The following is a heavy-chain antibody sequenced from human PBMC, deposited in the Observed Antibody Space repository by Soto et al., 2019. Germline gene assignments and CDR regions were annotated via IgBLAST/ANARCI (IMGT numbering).Heavy chain of an antibody. CDR1: GYTFTGYY. CDR3: ARALGYDFWSGLSSGYYGMDV. Sequence: ASVKVSCKASGYTFTGYYMHWVRQAPGQGLEWMGWINPNSGGTNYEQKFQGWVTMTRDTSISTAYMELSRLRSDDTAVYYCARALGYDFWSGLSSGYYGMDVWGQGTTVTVSS. D-gene: IGHD3-3*01. CDR2: INPNSGGT. J-gene: IGHJ6*02. V-gene: IGHV1-2*04.